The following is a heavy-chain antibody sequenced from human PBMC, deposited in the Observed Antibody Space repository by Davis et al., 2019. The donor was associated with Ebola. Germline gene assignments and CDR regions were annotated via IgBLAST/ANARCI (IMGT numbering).Heavy chain of an antibody. CDR2: IYPADSDT. Sequence: GESLKISCKASGYNFLRNWIGWVRQTPGKGLEWMGLIYPADSDTRYSPSFQGQVTISADKSISTAYLQWNSLKASDTAMYYCARQTHHFLSGPRTWFDPWGQGTLVTVSS. CDR1: GYNFLRNW. J-gene: IGHJ5*02. CDR3: ARQTHHFLSGPRTWFDP. V-gene: IGHV5-51*01. D-gene: IGHD3-3*02.